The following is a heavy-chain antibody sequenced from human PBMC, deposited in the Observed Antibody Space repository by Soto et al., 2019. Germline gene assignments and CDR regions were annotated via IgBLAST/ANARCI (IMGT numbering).Heavy chain of an antibody. CDR3: ARDPSVILTGNTPTIFDY. J-gene: IGHJ4*02. Sequence: SVAVSFPASGGTFSSYAISLVRQATGQGLEWMGGIIPIFGTANYAQKFQGRVTITTDTSTSTAYMELRSLRSDDTAVYYCARDPSVILTGNTPTIFDYWGQGTPVTVS. V-gene: IGHV1-69*05. CDR2: IIPIFGTA. CDR1: GGTFSSYA. D-gene: IGHD3-9*01.